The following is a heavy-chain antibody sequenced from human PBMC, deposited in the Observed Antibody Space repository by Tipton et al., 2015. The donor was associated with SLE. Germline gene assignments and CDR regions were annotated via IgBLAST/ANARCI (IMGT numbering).Heavy chain of an antibody. CDR2: IYYSGST. J-gene: IGHJ4*02. V-gene: IGHV4-39*07. D-gene: IGHD3-22*01. CDR3: ARDRSGYLG. Sequence: LRLSCTVSGGSISSYYWSWIRQPPGKGLEWIGSIYYSGSTYYNPSLKSRVTISVDTSKNQFSLKLSSVTAADTAVYYCARDRSGYLGWGQGTLVTVSS. CDR1: GGSISSYY.